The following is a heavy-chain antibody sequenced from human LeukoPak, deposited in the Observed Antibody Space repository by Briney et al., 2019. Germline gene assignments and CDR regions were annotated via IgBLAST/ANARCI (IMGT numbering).Heavy chain of an antibody. J-gene: IGHJ6*03. CDR3: ARGVMAPVYYYYYYMDV. Sequence: SETLSLTCAVYGGSFSGYYWSWIRQPPGKGLEWIGEINHSGSTNYNPSLKSRVTISVDTSKNQFSLRLSSVTAAATAVYYCARGVMAPVYYYYYYMDVWGKGTTVTVSS. V-gene: IGHV4-34*01. D-gene: IGHD5-24*01. CDR2: INHSGST. CDR1: GGSFSGYY.